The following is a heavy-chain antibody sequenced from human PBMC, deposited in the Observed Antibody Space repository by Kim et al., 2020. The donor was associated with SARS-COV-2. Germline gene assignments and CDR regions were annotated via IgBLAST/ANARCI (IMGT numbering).Heavy chain of an antibody. V-gene: IGHV4-4*02. J-gene: IGHJ6*02. CDR3: ASLYSSSGLSSYYYYGMDV. Sequence: SETLSLTCAVSGGSISSSNWWSWVRQPPGKGLEWIGEIYHSGSTNYNPSLKSRVTISVDKSKNQFSLKLSSVTAADTAVYYCASLYSSSGLSSYYYYGMDVWGQGTTVTVSS. D-gene: IGHD6-6*01. CDR2: IYHSGST. CDR1: GGSISSSNW.